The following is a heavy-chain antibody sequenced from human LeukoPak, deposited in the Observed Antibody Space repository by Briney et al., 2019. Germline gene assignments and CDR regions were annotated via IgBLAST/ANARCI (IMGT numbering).Heavy chain of an antibody. CDR2: INAGNGNT. CDR1: GYTFTSYA. CDR3: AIHLVAAGFTPYYYYYMDV. D-gene: IGHD2-15*01. V-gene: IGHV1-3*03. J-gene: IGHJ6*03. Sequence: ASVKVSCKASGYTFTSYAMHWVRQAPGQRLEWMGWINAGNGNTKYSQEFQGRVTITRDTSASTAYMELSSLRSEDMAVYYCAIHLVAAGFTPYYYYYMDVWGKGTTVTVSS.